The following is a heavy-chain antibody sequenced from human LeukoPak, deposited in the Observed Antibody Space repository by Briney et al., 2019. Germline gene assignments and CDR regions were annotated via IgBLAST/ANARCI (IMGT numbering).Heavy chain of an antibody. V-gene: IGHV3-53*01. J-gene: IGHJ4*02. Sequence: GGSLRLSCVASGFTVSSNYMSWVRQAPGKGLEWVPAIFSGGSTFYADSVTGRFTISRDNSKNTVYLEMNSLRAEDTAVYYCARDLKTSGWYGDFDYWGQGTLVTVSS. CDR2: IFSGGST. CDR3: ARDLKTSGWYGDFDY. CDR1: GFTVSSNY. D-gene: IGHD6-19*01.